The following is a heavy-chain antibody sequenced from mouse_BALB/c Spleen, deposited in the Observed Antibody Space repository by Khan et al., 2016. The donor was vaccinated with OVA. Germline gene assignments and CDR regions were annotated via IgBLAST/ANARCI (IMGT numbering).Heavy chain of an antibody. CDR3: ARGCSDWYFDV. Sequence: QIQLVQSGPELKKPGETVKISCKASGYTFTNYGMNWVKQAPGKGLKWMGWINTYTGEPTYTGDFKGRFAFSLETSDSTAYLQINNLKNEDTATYLCARGCSDWYFDVWGAGTTVTVSS. CDR1: GYTFTNYG. D-gene: IGHD6-1*01. CDR2: INTYTGEP. V-gene: IGHV9-3-1*01. J-gene: IGHJ1*01.